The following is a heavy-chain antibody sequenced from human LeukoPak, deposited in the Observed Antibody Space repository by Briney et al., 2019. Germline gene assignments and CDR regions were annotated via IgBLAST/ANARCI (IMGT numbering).Heavy chain of an antibody. Sequence: SQTLSLTCAVSGGSLSSGGYFWGWIRQYPGKGLEWIGCISHSGTSYYNPSLKSRVTISVDTSRNHFSLELSSVTAPDTAVYFCARERRDGHNYSYLWGQGPLGTVSS. V-gene: IGHV4-31*11. CDR3: ARERRDGHNYSYL. CDR2: ISHSGTS. CDR1: GGSLSSGGYF. D-gene: IGHD5-24*01. J-gene: IGHJ1*01.